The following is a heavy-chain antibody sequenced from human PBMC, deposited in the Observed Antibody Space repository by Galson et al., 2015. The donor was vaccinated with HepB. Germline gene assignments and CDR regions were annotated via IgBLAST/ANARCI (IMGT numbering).Heavy chain of an antibody. CDR2: ISYDGSNK. V-gene: IGHV3-30*04. D-gene: IGHD3-22*01. CDR3: ARDNAQDYYDSSGYYYAIRYAEYFQH. Sequence: SLRLSCAASGFTFSSYAMHWVRQAPGKGLEWVAVISYDGSNKYYADSVKGRFTISRDNSKNTLYLQMNSLRAEDTAVYYCARDNAQDYYDSSGYYYAIRYAEYFQHWGQGTLVTVSS. J-gene: IGHJ1*01. CDR1: GFTFSSYA.